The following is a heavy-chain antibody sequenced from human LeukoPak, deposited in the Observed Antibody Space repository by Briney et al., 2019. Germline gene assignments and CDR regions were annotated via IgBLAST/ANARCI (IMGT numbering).Heavy chain of an antibody. D-gene: IGHD5-12*01. CDR1: GGSISSYY. J-gene: IGHJ3*02. CDR2: IYYSGST. V-gene: IGHV4-59*01. Sequence: FETLSLTCTVSGGSISSYYWSWIRQPAGKGLEWIAYIYYSGSTSYNPSLMSRGTISLDTSKNQLSLKLNSVTAADTAVYYCASGGYSGYDYGAFDICGQGAIFSASS. CDR3: ASGGYSGYDYGAFDI.